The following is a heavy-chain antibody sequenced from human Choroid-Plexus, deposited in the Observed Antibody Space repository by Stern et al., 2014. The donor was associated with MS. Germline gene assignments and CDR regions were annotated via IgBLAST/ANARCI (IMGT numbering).Heavy chain of an antibody. Sequence: VPLVESGGGVVQPGRPLRLSCVASGFTFGSCAMHWVRHAPGKGLEWAAGVSYDGSNKYYADSVKGRFTISRDNSQNTLYMQMSSLRPEDTAVYYCAKDRQYLTYFFDHWGQGSLVTVSS. J-gene: IGHJ5*02. CDR2: VSYDGSNK. V-gene: IGHV3-30*18. D-gene: IGHD2/OR15-2a*01. CDR3: AKDRQYLTYFFDH. CDR1: GFTFGSCA.